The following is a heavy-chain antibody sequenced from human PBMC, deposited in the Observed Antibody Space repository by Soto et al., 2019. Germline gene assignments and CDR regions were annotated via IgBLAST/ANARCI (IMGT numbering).Heavy chain of an antibody. J-gene: IGHJ6*03. Sequence: EVQLVESGGGLVQPGRSLRLSCAASGFTFDDYAMHWVRQAPGKGLEWVSGISWNSGSIGYADSVKGRFTISRDNAKNSLYLQMNSLRAEDTALYYCAKVSGRDYYYYMDVWGKGTTVTVS. D-gene: IGHD1-26*01. V-gene: IGHV3-9*01. CDR2: ISWNSGSI. CDR1: GFTFDDYA. CDR3: AKVSGRDYYYYMDV.